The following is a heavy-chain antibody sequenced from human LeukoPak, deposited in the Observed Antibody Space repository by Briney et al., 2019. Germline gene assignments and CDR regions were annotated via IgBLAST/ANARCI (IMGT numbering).Heavy chain of an antibody. CDR3: ARGMSGPTDWIINY. CDR1: GYTFSTQS. CDR2: INVDNGNT. Sequence: GASVKVSCKASGYTFSTQSMHWVRQAPGQWLEWMGWINVDNGNTEYSQKSQARVTITRDTHATTVYMELSSLTAEDTAVYYCARGMSGPTDWIINYWGQGTLVTVSS. V-gene: IGHV1-3*01. D-gene: IGHD3-10*01. J-gene: IGHJ4*02.